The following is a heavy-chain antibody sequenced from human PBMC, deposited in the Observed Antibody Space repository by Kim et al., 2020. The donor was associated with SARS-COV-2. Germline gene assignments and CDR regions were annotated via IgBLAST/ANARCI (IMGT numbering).Heavy chain of an antibody. Sequence: SETLSLTCTVSGGSISSYYWSWIRQPPGKGLEWIGYIYYSGSTNYNPSLKSRVTISVDTSKNQFSLKLSSVTAADTAVYYCARATFAASEVWDRYEQWLVRSSLLYWYFDLWGRGTLVTVSS. CDR2: IYYSGST. CDR1: GGSISSYY. CDR3: ARATFAASEVWDRYEQWLVRSSLLYWYFDL. V-gene: IGHV4-59*13. D-gene: IGHD6-19*01. J-gene: IGHJ2*01.